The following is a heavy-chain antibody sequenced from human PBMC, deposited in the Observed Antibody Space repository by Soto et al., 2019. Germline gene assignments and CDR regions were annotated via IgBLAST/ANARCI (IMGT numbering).Heavy chain of an antibody. CDR1: GFTFSSYA. CDR2: ISGSGGST. J-gene: IGHJ4*02. D-gene: IGHD2-2*01. Sequence: GGSLILSCAASGFTFSSYAMSWVRQAPGKGLEWVSAISGSGGSTYYADSVKGRFTISRDNSKNTLYLQMNSLRAEDTAVYYCAKPVLGLYYFDYWGQGTLVTVSS. V-gene: IGHV3-23*01. CDR3: AKPVLGLYYFDY.